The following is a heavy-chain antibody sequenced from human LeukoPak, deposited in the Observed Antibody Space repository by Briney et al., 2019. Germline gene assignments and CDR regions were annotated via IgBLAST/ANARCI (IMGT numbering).Heavy chain of an antibody. CDR1: GFTFSSYA. Sequence: AGGSLTLSCAASGFTFSSYAMSWVRRAPGGGVVCVSAISGSGGSTYSADAVKGRSTISRDNSKNTLYLQMNSLRAEDTAVYYCAKEGSSGWYFDYWGQGTLVTVSS. J-gene: IGHJ4*02. V-gene: IGHV3-23*01. CDR2: ISGSGGST. D-gene: IGHD6-19*01. CDR3: AKEGSSGWYFDY.